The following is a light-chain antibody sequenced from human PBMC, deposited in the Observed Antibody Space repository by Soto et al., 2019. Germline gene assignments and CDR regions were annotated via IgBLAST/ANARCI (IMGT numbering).Light chain of an antibody. Sequence: QSVLTQPPSVSVAPGQNVTISCSGSTSNIGHNYVSWYQQFPGTVPKLLIYDNNKRPSGIPDRFSGSRAGTSATLGVTGLQPGDEADYYCGTWDSSLNTFVFGGGTKVTVL. V-gene: IGLV1-51*01. CDR1: TSNIGHNY. CDR2: DNN. CDR3: GTWDSSLNTFV. J-gene: IGLJ2*01.